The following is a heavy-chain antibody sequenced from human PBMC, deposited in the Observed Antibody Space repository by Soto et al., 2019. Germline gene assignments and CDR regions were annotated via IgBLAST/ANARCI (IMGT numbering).Heavy chain of an antibody. CDR2: IYYSGST. Sequence: QVQLQESGPGLVKPSQTLSLTCTVSGGSISSGGYYWSWIRQHPGKGLEWIGYIYYSGSTYYNPSLKIRVTISVDTSKNQFSLKLSSVTAADTAVYYCARDQETGILTGDPDAFDIWGQGTMVTVSS. V-gene: IGHV4-31*03. J-gene: IGHJ3*02. CDR1: GGSISSGGYY. D-gene: IGHD3-9*01. CDR3: ARDQETGILTGDPDAFDI.